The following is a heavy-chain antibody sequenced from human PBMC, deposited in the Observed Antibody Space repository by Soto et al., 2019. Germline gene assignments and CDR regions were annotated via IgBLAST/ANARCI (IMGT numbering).Heavy chain of an antibody. CDR2: IYYSGST. V-gene: IGHV4-59*01. D-gene: IGHD5-12*01. Sequence: SETLSLTCTVSGGSISSYYWSWIRQPPGKGLEWIGYIYYSGSTNYNPSLKSRVTISVDTSKNQFSLKLSSVTAADTAVYYCARGGYSRYDPCDYWGQGTLVTVPQ. J-gene: IGHJ4*02. CDR1: GGSISSYY. CDR3: ARGGYSRYDPCDY.